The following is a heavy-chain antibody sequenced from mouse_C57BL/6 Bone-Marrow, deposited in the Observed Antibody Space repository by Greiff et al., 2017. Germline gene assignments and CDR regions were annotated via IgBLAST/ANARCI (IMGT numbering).Heavy chain of an antibody. D-gene: IGHD1-1*01. CDR3: ANSYGTSAGDY. V-gene: IGHV1-50*01. CDR1: GYTFTSYW. J-gene: IGHJ2*01. Sequence: VQLQQPGAELVKPGASVKLSCKASGYTFTSYWMQWVKQRPGQGLEWIGEIDPSDSYANYTQKFKGQATLTVDTSSRTAYMKLSSLTSEASAGYYGANSYGTSAGDYWGQGTTLTVSS. CDR2: IDPSDSYA.